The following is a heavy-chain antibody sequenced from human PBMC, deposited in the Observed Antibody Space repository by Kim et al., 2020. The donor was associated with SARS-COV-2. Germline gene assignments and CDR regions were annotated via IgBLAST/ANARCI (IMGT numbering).Heavy chain of an antibody. Sequence: GESLKISCKGSGYTFTNYWIGWVRQMPGKGLEWMGIIYPGDSDTRYSPSFQGQVTISADKSISTAYLQWSSLKASDTAMYYCARRYCTSTTCYGGEFDYWGQGTLVTVSS. D-gene: IGHD2-2*01. J-gene: IGHJ4*02. V-gene: IGHV5-51*01. CDR3: ARRYCTSTTCYGGEFDY. CDR2: IYPGDSDT. CDR1: GYTFTNYW.